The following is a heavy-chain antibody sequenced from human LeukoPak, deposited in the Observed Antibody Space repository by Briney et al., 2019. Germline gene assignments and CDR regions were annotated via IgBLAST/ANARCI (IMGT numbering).Heavy chain of an antibody. CDR3: ASGTFDDYGDYDRGDYFDH. CDR1: GGSITSSSSY. Sequence: LETLSLTCTVSGGSITSSSSYWGWVRQPPGKGPEWIGSIYYGVLTYDNPSLKSRVSISVEPAKNHFSLKVTSVTAADTAVYYCASGTFDDYGDYDRGDYFDHWSQGTLVTVSS. CDR2: IYYGVLT. V-gene: IGHV4-39*02. J-gene: IGHJ4*02. D-gene: IGHD4-17*01.